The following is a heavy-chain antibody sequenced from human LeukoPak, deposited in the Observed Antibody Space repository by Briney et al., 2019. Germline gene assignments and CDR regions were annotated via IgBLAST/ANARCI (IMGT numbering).Heavy chain of an antibody. J-gene: IGHJ6*03. Sequence: ASVKVSCKASGYTFTGYYMHWVRQAPGQGLEWMGWINTNSGGTNYAQKFQGRVTMTRDTPISTAYMELRSLRSDDTAVYYCARITIPDYGYMDVWGKGTTVTVSS. CDR2: INTNSGGT. V-gene: IGHV1-2*02. CDR3: ARITIPDYGYMDV. D-gene: IGHD3-3*01. CDR1: GYTFTGYY.